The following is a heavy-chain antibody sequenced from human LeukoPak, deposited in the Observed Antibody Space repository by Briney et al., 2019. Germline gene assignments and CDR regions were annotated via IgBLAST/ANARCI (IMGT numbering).Heavy chain of an antibody. D-gene: IGHD2-2*01. CDR3: ARGALVVPPLGWFDP. J-gene: IGHJ5*02. CDR1: GGSISSYY. Sequence: SETLSLTCTVSGGSISSYYWSWIRQPPGKGLEWIGYIYSSGGTNYNPSLKSRVTISVDTSKNQFSLKLSSVTAADTAVYYCARGALVVPPLGWFDPWGQGTLVTVSS. CDR2: IYSSGGT. V-gene: IGHV4-59*01.